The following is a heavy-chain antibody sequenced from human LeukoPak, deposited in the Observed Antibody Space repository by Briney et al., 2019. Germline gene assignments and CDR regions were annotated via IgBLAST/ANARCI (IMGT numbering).Heavy chain of an antibody. Sequence: ESLKISCKGSGYSFTSYWIGWVRPVPGKGLEWMGIIYPGDSDTRYSPSFQGQVTISADKSISTAYLQWSSLKASDTAMYYCARQEMATIPRAVDYWGQGTLVTVSS. D-gene: IGHD5-24*01. CDR2: IYPGDSDT. CDR1: GYSFTSYW. V-gene: IGHV5-51*01. CDR3: ARQEMATIPRAVDY. J-gene: IGHJ4*02.